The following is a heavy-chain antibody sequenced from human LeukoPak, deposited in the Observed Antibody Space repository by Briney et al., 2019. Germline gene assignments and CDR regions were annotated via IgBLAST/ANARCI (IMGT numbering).Heavy chain of an antibody. CDR3: AKGRGNDSPWGFDP. CDR2: ICGSGGST. J-gene: IGHJ5*02. V-gene: IGHV3-23*01. Sequence: GDLRLPCAAFGFPFSSYAMSWVRQAPGKGLEWVSGICGSGGSTYYADSGKGRFTISRDNSKNTLYLQMNSLRAEDTAVYYCAKGRGNDSPWGFDPWGQGTLVTVSS. CDR1: GFPFSSYA. D-gene: IGHD3-22*01.